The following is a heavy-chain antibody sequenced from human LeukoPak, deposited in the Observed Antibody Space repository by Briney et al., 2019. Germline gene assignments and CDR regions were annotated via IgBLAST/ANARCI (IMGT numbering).Heavy chain of an antibody. Sequence: KVSCKASGYTSTSYYMHWVRQMPGKGLEWMGIIYPGDSDTRYSPSFQGQVTISADKSISTAYLQWSSLKASDTAMYYCARLYSSSTPGPVWGQGTMVTVSS. CDR2: IYPGDSDT. CDR1: GYTSTSYY. J-gene: IGHJ3*01. D-gene: IGHD6-6*01. CDR3: ARLYSSSTPGPV. V-gene: IGHV5-51*01.